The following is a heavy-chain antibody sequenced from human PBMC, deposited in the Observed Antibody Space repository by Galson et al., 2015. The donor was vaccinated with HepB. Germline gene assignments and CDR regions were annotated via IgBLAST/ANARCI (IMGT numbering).Heavy chain of an antibody. D-gene: IGHD3-22*01. J-gene: IGHJ4*02. Sequence: SLRLSCAASGFTFSSYWMHWVRQAPGKGLVWVSRINSDGSSTSYADSVKGRFTISRDNAKNTLYLQMNSLRAEDTAVYYCARDPHYYDSSDTFDYWGQGTLVTVSS. CDR3: ARDPHYYDSSDTFDY. CDR1: GFTFSSYW. CDR2: INSDGSST. V-gene: IGHV3-74*01.